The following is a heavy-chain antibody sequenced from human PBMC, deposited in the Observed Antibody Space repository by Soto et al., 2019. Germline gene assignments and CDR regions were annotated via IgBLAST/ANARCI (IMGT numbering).Heavy chain of an antibody. Sequence: PGGSLRLSCAASGFTVSSNYMSWVRQAPGKGLEWVSVIYSGGSTYYADSAKGRFTTSRDNSKNTLYLQMNSLRAEDTAVYYCARASRNYYDTSGYSYGGLDYWGLGTLVTVSS. CDR3: ARASRNYYDTSGYSYGGLDY. V-gene: IGHV3-66*01. D-gene: IGHD3-22*01. J-gene: IGHJ4*02. CDR2: IYSGGST. CDR1: GFTVSSNY.